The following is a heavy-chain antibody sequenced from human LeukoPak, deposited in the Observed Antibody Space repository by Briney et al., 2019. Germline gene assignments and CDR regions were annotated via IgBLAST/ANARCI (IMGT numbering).Heavy chain of an antibody. V-gene: IGHV3-74*01. Sequence: GGSLRLSCAASGFTFSSYWVHWVRQAPGKGLVWVSRINSDGSITNYADSVKGRFTFSRDNAKNTLYLQMNSLSAEDTAVYYCARDSAAAADYWGQGTLVTVSS. CDR3: ARDSAAAADY. CDR2: INSDGSIT. CDR1: GFTFSSYW. D-gene: IGHD2-2*01. J-gene: IGHJ4*02.